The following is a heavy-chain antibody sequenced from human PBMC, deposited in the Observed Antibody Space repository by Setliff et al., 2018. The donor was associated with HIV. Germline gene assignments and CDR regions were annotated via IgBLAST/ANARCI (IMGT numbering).Heavy chain of an antibody. D-gene: IGHD3-10*01. CDR1: GGSFGVYR. CDR3: ARDRHSSGLGSYGP. CDR2: IDSSGTT. V-gene: IGHV4-4*07. Sequence: PSETLSLTCTISGGSFGVYRWSWIRQSAGRGLEWIGRIDSSGTTDYKPSLKGRVAISVDTSRNQFSLRVTSVTAADTAVYFCARDRHSSGLGSYGPWGPGILVTVYS. J-gene: IGHJ5*02.